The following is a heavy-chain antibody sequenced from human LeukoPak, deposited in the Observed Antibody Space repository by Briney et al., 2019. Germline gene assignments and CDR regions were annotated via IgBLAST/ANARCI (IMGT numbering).Heavy chain of an antibody. D-gene: IGHD6-19*01. V-gene: IGHV3-53*04. CDR2: IYSGGST. CDR3: ARDTGSSADYYYGMDV. Sequence: GRSLRLSCAASGFTFSSYAMHWVRQAPGKGLEWVSVIYSGGSTYYADSVKGRFTISRHNSKNTLYLQMNSLRAEDTAVYYCARDTGSSADYYYGMDVWGQGTTVTVSS. J-gene: IGHJ6*02. CDR1: GFTFSSYA.